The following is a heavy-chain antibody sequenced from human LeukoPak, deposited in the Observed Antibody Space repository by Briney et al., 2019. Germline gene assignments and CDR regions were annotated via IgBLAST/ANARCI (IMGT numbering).Heavy chain of an antibody. CDR3: ARRGGYCSGGSCYHLAY. CDR1: GYTFTSYD. CDR2: MNPNSGNA. D-gene: IGHD2-15*01. V-gene: IGHV1-8*03. Sequence: ASVKVSCKASGYTFTSYDINWVRQATGQGLEWMGWMNPNSGNAGYAQKFQGRVTITRNTSISTAYMELSSLRSEDTAVYYCARRGGYCSGGSCYHLAYWGQGTLVTVSS. J-gene: IGHJ4*02.